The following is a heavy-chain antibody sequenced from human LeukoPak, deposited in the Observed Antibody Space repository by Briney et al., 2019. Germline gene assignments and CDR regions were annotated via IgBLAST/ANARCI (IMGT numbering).Heavy chain of an antibody. CDR3: ASPVVTEGP. CDR1: GFTFSDYY. Sequence: LRLSCAASGFTFSDYYWSWIRQPPGKGLEWIGEINHSGSTNYNPSLKSRVTISVDTSKNQFSLKLSSVTAADTAVYYCASPVVTEGPWGQGTLVTVSS. V-gene: IGHV4-34*01. J-gene: IGHJ4*02. CDR2: INHSGST. D-gene: IGHD4-23*01.